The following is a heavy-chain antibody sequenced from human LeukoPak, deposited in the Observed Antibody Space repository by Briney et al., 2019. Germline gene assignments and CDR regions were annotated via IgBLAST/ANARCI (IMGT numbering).Heavy chain of an antibody. CDR3: PRAPGYYGDPFDY. J-gene: IGHJ4*02. V-gene: IGHV3-48*03. CDR2: ISSSGSTI. Sequence: GGSLRLSCAASGFTFSSYEMNWVRQAPGKGLEWVSYISSSGSTIYYADSVRGRFTISRGNAKNSLYLQMNSLRVEDTAVYYCPRAPGYYGDPFDYWGQGTLVTVSS. CDR1: GFTFSSYE. D-gene: IGHD4-17*01.